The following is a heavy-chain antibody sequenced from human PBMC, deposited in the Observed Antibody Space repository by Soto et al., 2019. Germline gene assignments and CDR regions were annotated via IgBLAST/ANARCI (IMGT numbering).Heavy chain of an antibody. Sequence: KPSETLSLTCTVSGGSIDSGDYYWSWIRQPPGKGLEWIGYVYYSGTTNYNPFLKSRVTLSLDKSKNQFSLKMNSVTAADTAVYYCARDILAPQNYFEPWGQRTLVSVSS. CDR1: GGSIDSGDYY. V-gene: IGHV4-61*08. J-gene: IGHJ5*02. D-gene: IGHD1-7*01. CDR3: ARDILAPQNYFEP. CDR2: VYYSGTT.